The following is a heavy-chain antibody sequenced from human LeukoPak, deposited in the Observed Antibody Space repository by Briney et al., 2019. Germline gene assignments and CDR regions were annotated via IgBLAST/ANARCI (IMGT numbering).Heavy chain of an antibody. CDR2: INHSGST. Sequence: PSETLSLTCAVYGGSFSGYYWSWIRQPPGKGLEWIGEINHSGSTNYNPSLKSRVTISVDTSKNQFSLKLSSVTAADTAVCYCARVRVWIQLWLGSRYYYYMDVWGKGTTVTVSS. CDR3: ARVRVWIQLWLGSRYYYYMDV. D-gene: IGHD5-18*01. CDR1: GGSFSGYY. J-gene: IGHJ6*03. V-gene: IGHV4-34*01.